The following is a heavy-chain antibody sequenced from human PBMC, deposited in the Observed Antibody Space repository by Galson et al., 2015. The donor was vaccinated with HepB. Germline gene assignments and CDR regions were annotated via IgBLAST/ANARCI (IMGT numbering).Heavy chain of an antibody. CDR2: IYYSGST. CDR3: ARELWPTHFDY. J-gene: IGHJ4*02. V-gene: IGHV4-61*01. CDR1: GGSVSSGSYY. D-gene: IGHD5-18*01. Sequence: SETLSLTCTVSGGSVSSGSYYWSWIRQPPGKGLEWIGYIYYSGSTNYNPSLKSRVTISVDTSKNQFSLKLSSVTAADTAVYYCARELWPTHFDYWGQGTLVTVSS.